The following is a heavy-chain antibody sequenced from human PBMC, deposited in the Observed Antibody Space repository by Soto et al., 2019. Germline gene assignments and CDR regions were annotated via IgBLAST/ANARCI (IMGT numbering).Heavy chain of an antibody. J-gene: IGHJ5*02. D-gene: IGHD3-10*01. CDR2: ISAYNGNT. CDR3: AQWLYGSGTNWFDP. CDR1: GYTFTSYG. Sequence: ASVKVSCKASGYTFTSYGISWVRQAPGQGLEWMGWISAYNGNTNYAQKLQGRVTMTTDTSTSTAYMELRSLGSDDTAVYYCAQWLYGSGTNWFDPWGQGTLVTVSS. V-gene: IGHV1-18*01.